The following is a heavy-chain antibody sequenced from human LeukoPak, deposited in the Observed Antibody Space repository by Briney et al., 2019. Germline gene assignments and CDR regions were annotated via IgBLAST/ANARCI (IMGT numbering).Heavy chain of an antibody. CDR2: IYPGDSDT. D-gene: IGHD2-21*01. V-gene: IGHV5-51*01. CDR3: GRHGGDRAFNI. Sequence: GESLKISCKGSGYNFTTHWIGWVRQMPGKGLEWMGIIYPGDSDTKYSPSFQGQVTISADKSISTAYLQWSTLKASDTAMYYCGRHGGDRAFNIWGQGTMVIVSS. J-gene: IGHJ3*02. CDR1: GYNFTTHW.